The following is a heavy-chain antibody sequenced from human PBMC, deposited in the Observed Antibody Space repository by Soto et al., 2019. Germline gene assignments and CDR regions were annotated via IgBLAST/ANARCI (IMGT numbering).Heavy chain of an antibody. V-gene: IGHV3-73*02. J-gene: IGHJ4*02. CDR3: TSRRDWTAVDPLDY. Sequence: EVQLVESGGGLVQPGGSLKLSCAASGFAFSESAMHWVRQASGKGLEWIGRVRGKRGNDGTAYAASVKGRFTISRDDSKTTTYLQMNSLKIEDTAVYYCTSRRDWTAVDPLDYWGQGTLVTVSS. CDR1: GFAFSESA. CDR2: VRGKRGNDGT. D-gene: IGHD5-18*01.